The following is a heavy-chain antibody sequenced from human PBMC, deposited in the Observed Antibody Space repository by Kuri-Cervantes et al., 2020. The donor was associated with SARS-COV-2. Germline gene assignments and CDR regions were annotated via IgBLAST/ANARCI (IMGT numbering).Heavy chain of an antibody. CDR3: ARGSWGTAMGLGGYYYYYMGV. D-gene: IGHD5-18*01. CDR1: GYTFTGYY. V-gene: IGHV1-2*02. Sequence: ASVKVSCKASGYTFTGYYMHWVRQAPGQGLEWMGWINPNSGGTNYAQKFQGRVTMTRDTSISTAYMELSRLRSDDTAVYYCARGSWGTAMGLGGYYYYYMGVWGKGTTVTVSS. J-gene: IGHJ6*03. CDR2: INPNSGGT.